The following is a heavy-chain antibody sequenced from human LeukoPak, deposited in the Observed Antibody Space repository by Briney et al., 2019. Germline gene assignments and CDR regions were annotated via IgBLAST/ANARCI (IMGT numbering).Heavy chain of an antibody. J-gene: IGHJ5*02. CDR1: GFTVSNNY. Sequence: PGGSLRLSCAASGFTVSNNYMNWVRQAPGKGLEGVSLIYSGGDTHYADSVKGRFTIARDSSKNTLYLQMNSLRAEDTAVYYCARDPPAVRTNTYAWGQGTLVTVSS. CDR2: IYSGGDT. D-gene: IGHD4/OR15-4a*01. V-gene: IGHV3-66*01. CDR3: ARDPPAVRTNTYA.